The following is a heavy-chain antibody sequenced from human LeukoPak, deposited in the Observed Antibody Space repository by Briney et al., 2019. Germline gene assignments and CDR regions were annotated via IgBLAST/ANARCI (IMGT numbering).Heavy chain of an antibody. Sequence: GGSLRLSCAASGFTFSDYYMSWIRQAPGKGLEWVSYISSSGSTIYYADSVKGRFTISRDNAKNSLYLQMNSLRAEDTAVYYCARDDFGGYSSSWYPYYYYYMDVWGKGTTVTVSS. V-gene: IGHV3-11*04. J-gene: IGHJ6*03. CDR3: ARDDFGGYSSSWYPYYYYYMDV. D-gene: IGHD6-13*01. CDR1: GFTFSDYY. CDR2: ISSSGSTI.